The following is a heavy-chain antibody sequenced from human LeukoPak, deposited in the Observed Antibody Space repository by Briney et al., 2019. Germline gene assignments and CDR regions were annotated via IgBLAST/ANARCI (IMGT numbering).Heavy chain of an antibody. CDR1: GFTFNTFN. CDR2: ITSGGDYI. J-gene: IGHJ4*02. D-gene: IGHD3-9*01. Sequence: GGSLRLSCTASGFTFNTFNMNWVRQAPGKGLEWVSSITSGGDYIYYADSVKGRFTTSRDNAKNSLSLQLNSLRVEDTAVYYCARGHYDVLAASYKWTPDYWGQGTLVTVSS. V-gene: IGHV3-21*01. CDR3: ARGHYDVLAASYKWTPDY.